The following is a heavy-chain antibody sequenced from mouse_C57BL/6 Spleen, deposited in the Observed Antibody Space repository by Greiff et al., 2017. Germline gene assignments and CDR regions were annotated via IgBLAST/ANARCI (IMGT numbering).Heavy chain of an antibody. Sequence: VQLQQPGAELVRPGTSVKLSCKASGYTFTSYWMHWVKQRPGQGLEWIGVIDPSDSYTNYNQKFKGKATLTVDTSSSTAYMQLSSLTSEDSAVYYCARRDYGSSRYFDYWGQGTTLTVSS. V-gene: IGHV1-59*01. CDR2: IDPSDSYT. D-gene: IGHD1-1*01. CDR3: ARRDYGSSRYFDY. J-gene: IGHJ2*01. CDR1: GYTFTSYW.